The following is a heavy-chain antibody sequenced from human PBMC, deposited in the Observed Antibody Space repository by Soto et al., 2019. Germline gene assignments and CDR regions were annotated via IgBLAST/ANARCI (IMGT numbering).Heavy chain of an antibody. J-gene: IGHJ4*02. D-gene: IGHD6-13*01. Sequence: QVQLVESGGGVVQPGRSLRLSCAASGFTFSDYYMSWIRQAPGKGLEWVSYISTSSSYTKYADSVKGRFTISRDNAKNSLYLQMNTLRVEDTAVYYCARGGGSWLADYWGQGTLVTVSS. CDR1: GFTFSDYY. CDR2: ISTSSSYT. CDR3: ARGGGSWLADY. V-gene: IGHV3-11*05.